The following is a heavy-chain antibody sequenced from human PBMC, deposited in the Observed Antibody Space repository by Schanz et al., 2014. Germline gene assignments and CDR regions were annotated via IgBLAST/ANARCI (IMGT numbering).Heavy chain of an antibody. CDR1: GFTFSSYN. Sequence: EVQLVESGGGLVRPGDSLRLSCAASGFTFSSYNINWVRQAPGKGLEYISSISPSSSYIYYADSVKGRFTISRDNAKSSLYLQMNSLRAEDAAVYYCARVELSVYYYAMDVWGQGTTVTVSS. CDR3: ARVELSVYYYAMDV. D-gene: IGHD2-15*01. V-gene: IGHV3-21*02. J-gene: IGHJ6*02. CDR2: ISPSSSYI.